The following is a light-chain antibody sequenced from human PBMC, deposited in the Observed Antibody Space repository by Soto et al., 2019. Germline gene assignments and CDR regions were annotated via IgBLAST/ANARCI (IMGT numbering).Light chain of an antibody. CDR3: CSYAGSYTWV. CDR1: SSDVGGYNY. V-gene: IGLV2-11*01. J-gene: IGLJ2*01. CDR2: DVS. Sequence: QSVLTQPRSVSGSPGQSVTISCTGTSSDVGGYNYVSWYQQHPGKATKLMIYDVSKRPSGVPDRFSGSNSGNTASLTISGLQSEDEADYYCCSYAGSYTWVFGGGTKVTVL.